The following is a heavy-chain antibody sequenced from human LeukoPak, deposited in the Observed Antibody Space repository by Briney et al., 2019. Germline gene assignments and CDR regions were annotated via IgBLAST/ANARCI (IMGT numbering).Heavy chain of an antibody. Sequence: GASVKVSCKASGGTFSSYTISWVRQAPGQGLEWMGRIIPILGIANYAQKFQGRVTITADKSTSTAYMELSSLRSEDTAVYYCARGDVSDAFDIWGQGTMVNVSS. D-gene: IGHD3-16*01. CDR3: ARGDVSDAFDI. J-gene: IGHJ3*02. CDR1: GGTFSSYT. V-gene: IGHV1-69*02. CDR2: IIPILGIA.